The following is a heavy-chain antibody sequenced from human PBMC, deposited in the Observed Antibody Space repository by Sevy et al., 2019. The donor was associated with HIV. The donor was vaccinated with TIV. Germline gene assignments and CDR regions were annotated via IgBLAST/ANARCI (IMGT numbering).Heavy chain of an antibody. V-gene: IGHV4-39*01. CDR2: IYSTGSI. CDR1: GGSISSSSYY. J-gene: IGHJ2*01. Sequence: SETLSLTCTVSGGSISSSSYYWGWIRQPPGKGLEWIGSIYSTGSISYNPSLKGRVTLSADTSKNQFSLEVDSVSAADTAVYYCATPRDSGWYEGTGGYFDLWGRGALVTVSS. CDR3: ATPRDSGWYEGTGGYFDL. D-gene: IGHD6-19*01.